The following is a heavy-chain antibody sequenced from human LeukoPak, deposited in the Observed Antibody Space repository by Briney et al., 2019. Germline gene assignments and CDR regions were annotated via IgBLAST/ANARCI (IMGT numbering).Heavy chain of an antibody. J-gene: IGHJ4*02. CDR3: ARSGPFITLIYYFDY. D-gene: IGHD3-22*01. Sequence: PSETLSLTCTVSGGSISSYYWSWIRQPAGKGLEWIGRIYTSGSTNYNPSLKSRVTMSVDTSKNQFSLKLSSVTAADTAVHYCARSGPFITLIYYFDYWGQGTLVTVSS. V-gene: IGHV4-4*07. CDR2: IYTSGST. CDR1: GGSISSYY.